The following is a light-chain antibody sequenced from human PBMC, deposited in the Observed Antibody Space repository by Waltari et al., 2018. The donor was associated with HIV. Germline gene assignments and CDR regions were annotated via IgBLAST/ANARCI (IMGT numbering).Light chain of an antibody. CDR1: QTIGTN. CDR2: GAS. J-gene: IGKJ1*01. Sequence: ELVLTQSPATLSVSPGERGTLSCRASQTIGTNLAWYQQKFGQPPSLLIYGASTRVTGVSVRFSGSGSGTEFSLTISSLQSEDFAVYYCQQYNGWPRTFGQGTKVEFK. V-gene: IGKV3-15*01. CDR3: QQYNGWPRT.